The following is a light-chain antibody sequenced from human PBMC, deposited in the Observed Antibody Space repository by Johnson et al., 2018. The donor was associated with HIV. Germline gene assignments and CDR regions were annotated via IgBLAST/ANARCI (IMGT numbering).Light chain of an antibody. J-gene: IGLJ1*01. Sequence: QSVLTQPPSVSAAPGQKVTISCSGSSSNIGNNYVSWYQQLPGTAPKLLIYENNKRPSGIPDRFSGSKSGTSATLGITGLQTGDEAGYSCGTWDSSLSAGVFGTGTKVTVL. V-gene: IGLV1-51*02. CDR3: GTWDSSLSAGV. CDR1: SSNIGNNY. CDR2: ENN.